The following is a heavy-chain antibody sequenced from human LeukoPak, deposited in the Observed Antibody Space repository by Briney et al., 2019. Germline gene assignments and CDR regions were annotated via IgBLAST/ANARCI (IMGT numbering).Heavy chain of an antibody. CDR3: ARVAGYYYGSGSYYNPYYFDY. CDR2: IASETYGGTA. CDR1: GFTFGDYA. J-gene: IGHJ4*02. Sequence: GGSLRLSCTASGFTFGDYAMTWVRQAPGKGLEWVGFIASETYGGTAEYAASVKGRFTISRDNAKNSLYLQMNSLRAEDTAVYYCARVAGYYYGSGSYYNPYYFDYWGQGTLVTVSS. V-gene: IGHV3-49*04. D-gene: IGHD3-10*01.